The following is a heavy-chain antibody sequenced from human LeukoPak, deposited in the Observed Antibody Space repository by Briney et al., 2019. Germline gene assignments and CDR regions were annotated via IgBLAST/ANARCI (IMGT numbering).Heavy chain of an antibody. J-gene: IGHJ4*02. CDR3: AGGYPREEDDY. CDR2: ISSSSSYI. Sequence: GGSLRLSCAASGFIFTNYAMSWVRQAPGKGLEWVSSISSSSSYIYYADSVKGRFTISRDNAKNSLYLQMNSLRAEDTAVYYCAGGYPREEDDYWGQGTLVTVSS. V-gene: IGHV3-21*01. D-gene: IGHD3-16*02. CDR1: GFIFTNYA.